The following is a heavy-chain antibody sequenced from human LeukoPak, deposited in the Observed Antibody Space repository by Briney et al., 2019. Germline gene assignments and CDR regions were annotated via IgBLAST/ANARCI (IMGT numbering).Heavy chain of an antibody. CDR3: ARGVYYHVLGP. CDR2: VNPVSGVT. CDR1: GYSFTGWY. D-gene: IGHD3-10*02. V-gene: IGHV1-2*02. Sequence: GASVTVSCKASGYSFTGWYIHGERQAPGQGLEWMGWVNPVSGVTNYAQKFQGRVTMTRDTSITTAYMEMSRLTSHDTAVYYCARGVYYHVLGPWGQGTLVTVSS. J-gene: IGHJ4*02.